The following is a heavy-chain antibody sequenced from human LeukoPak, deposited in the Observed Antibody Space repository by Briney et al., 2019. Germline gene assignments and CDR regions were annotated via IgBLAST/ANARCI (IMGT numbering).Heavy chain of an antibody. CDR1: GGSIISTNW. CDR2: IYHSGTT. V-gene: IGHV4-4*02. D-gene: IGHD6-13*01. J-gene: IGHJ4*02. CDR3: ASSSNTRPGY. Sequence: PSGTLSLTCAVSGGSIISTNWWNWVRQPPGKGLEWIGEIYHSGTTTYNASLKSRVSISVDKSKNQFSLTLTSATAADTAVYYCASSSNTRPGYWGQGILVTVSS.